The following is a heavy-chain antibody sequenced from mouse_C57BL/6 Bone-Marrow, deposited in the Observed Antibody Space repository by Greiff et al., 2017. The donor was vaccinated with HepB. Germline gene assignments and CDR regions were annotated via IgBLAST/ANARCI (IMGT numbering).Heavy chain of an antibody. V-gene: IGHV1-52*01. CDR3: ARHPPYYYSNYEGHFDY. Sequence: QVQLQQPGAELVRPGSSVKLSCKASGYTFTSYWMHWVKQRPIQGLEWIGNIDPSDSETHYNQKFKDKATLTVDKSSSTAYMQLSSLTSEDSAVYYCARHPPYYYSNYEGHFDYWGQGTTLTVSS. D-gene: IGHD2-5*01. CDR2: IDPSDSET. CDR1: GYTFTSYW. J-gene: IGHJ2*01.